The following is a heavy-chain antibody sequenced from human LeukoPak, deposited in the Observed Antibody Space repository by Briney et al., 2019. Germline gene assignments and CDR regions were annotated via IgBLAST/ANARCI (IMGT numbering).Heavy chain of an antibody. J-gene: IGHJ4*02. CDR3: ARLATYGDCPD. V-gene: IGHV4-59*08. CDR2: IYYRGST. CDR1: GGSISDYY. Sequence: PSETLSLTCTVSGGSISDYYWSWIRQPPGKGPEWIGYIYYRGSTNYNPSLKSRVSMSIDTSKNQFTLRLSSVTAADTAVYYCARLATYGDCPDWAQGTLVSVSS. D-gene: IGHD4-17*01.